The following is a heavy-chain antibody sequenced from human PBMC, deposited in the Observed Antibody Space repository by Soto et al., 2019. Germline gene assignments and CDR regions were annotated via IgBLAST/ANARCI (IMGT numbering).Heavy chain of an antibody. J-gene: IGHJ6*02. D-gene: IGHD6-19*01. Sequence: SETLSLTCTVSGGSISSYYWSWIRQPPGKGLEWIGYIYYSGSTNYNPPLKSRVTISVDTSKNQFSLKLSSVTAADTAVYYCARVIAVAGNYYYGMDVWGQGTTVTVSS. V-gene: IGHV4-59*01. CDR3: ARVIAVAGNYYYGMDV. CDR1: GGSISSYY. CDR2: IYYSGST.